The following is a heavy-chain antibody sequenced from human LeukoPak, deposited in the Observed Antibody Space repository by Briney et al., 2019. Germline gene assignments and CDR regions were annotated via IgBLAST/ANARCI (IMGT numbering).Heavy chain of an antibody. CDR2: IHNSGST. CDR3: ARGEYYGSGSYYPGDY. CDR1: GGSISSGGYY. D-gene: IGHD3-10*01. V-gene: IGHV4-31*01. Sequence: PSETLSLTCTVSGGSISSGGYYWSWIRQHPGKGLEWIGYIHNSGSTYYNPSLKSPVSISVDTSKSHFSLRLSSVTAADTAVYYCARGEYYGSGSYYPGDYWSQGTLVTVSS. J-gene: IGHJ4*02.